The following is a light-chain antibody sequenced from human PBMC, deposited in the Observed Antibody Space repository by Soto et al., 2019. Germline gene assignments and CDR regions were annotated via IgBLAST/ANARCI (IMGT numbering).Light chain of an antibody. CDR1: QSVSSSY. CDR3: QQYGSSWYT. Sequence: EIVLTQSPGTLSLSPGERATLSCRASQSVSSSYLAWYQQKPGQAPRLLIYGASSRATGIPDRFSGSGSGTDVTLTISRLEPEDFAVYYCQQYGSSWYTCGQGTKLEIQ. CDR2: GAS. V-gene: IGKV3-20*01. J-gene: IGKJ2*01.